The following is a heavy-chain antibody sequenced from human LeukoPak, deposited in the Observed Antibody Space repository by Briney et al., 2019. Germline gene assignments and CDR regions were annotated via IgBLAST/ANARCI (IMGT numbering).Heavy chain of an antibody. D-gene: IGHD2-2*02. J-gene: IGHJ4*02. Sequence: GGSLRLSCAASGFTFSSYEMNWVRQAPRKGLEWVSYISSSGSTIYYADSVKGRFTISRDNAKNSLYLQMNSLRAEDTAVYYCARDHCSSTSCYTDYWGQGTLVTVSS. CDR3: ARDHCSSTSCYTDY. CDR1: GFTFSSYE. CDR2: ISSSGSTI. V-gene: IGHV3-48*03.